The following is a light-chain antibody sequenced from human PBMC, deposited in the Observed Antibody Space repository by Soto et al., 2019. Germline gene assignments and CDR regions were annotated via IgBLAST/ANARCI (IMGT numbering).Light chain of an antibody. V-gene: IGKV3-15*01. Sequence: EIVMTQSPATLSVSPGERATISCRASQSVSSNLAWYQRKPGQAPRLLIYGASTRATGIPARFSGSGSGTEFTLTISSLQSEDFAVYYCQQYNNWPLTFGQGTKVDIK. J-gene: IGKJ1*01. CDR2: GAS. CDR3: QQYNNWPLT. CDR1: QSVSSN.